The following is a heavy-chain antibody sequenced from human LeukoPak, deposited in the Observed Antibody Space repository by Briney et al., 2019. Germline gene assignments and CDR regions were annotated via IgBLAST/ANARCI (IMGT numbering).Heavy chain of an antibody. D-gene: IGHD6-13*01. Sequence: ASVKVSCKVSGYTFTSYYMHWVRQAPGQGLEWMGIINPSGGSTSYAQKFQGRVTMTRDTSTSTVYMELSSLRSEDTAVYYCARAVRLAAAGDYWGQGTLVTVSS. J-gene: IGHJ4*02. CDR2: INPSGGST. CDR1: GYTFTSYY. V-gene: IGHV1-46*01. CDR3: ARAVRLAAAGDY.